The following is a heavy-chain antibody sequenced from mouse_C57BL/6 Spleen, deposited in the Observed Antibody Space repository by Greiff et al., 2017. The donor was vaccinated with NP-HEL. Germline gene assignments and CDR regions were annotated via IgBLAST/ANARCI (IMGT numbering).Heavy chain of an antibody. Sequence: VQLQQSGAELVRPGTSVKVSCKASGYAFTNYLIEWVKQRPGQGLEWIGVINPGSGGTNYNEKFKGKATLTADKSSSTAYMQLSSLTSEDSAVYFCARTITTVVDYAMDYWGQGTSVTVSS. D-gene: IGHD1-1*01. J-gene: IGHJ4*01. CDR3: ARTITTVVDYAMDY. CDR2: INPGSGGT. V-gene: IGHV1-54*01. CDR1: GYAFTNYL.